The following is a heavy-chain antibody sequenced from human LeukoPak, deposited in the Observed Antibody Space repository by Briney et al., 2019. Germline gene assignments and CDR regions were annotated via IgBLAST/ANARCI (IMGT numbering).Heavy chain of an antibody. Sequence: ASVKASCKASGYTFTNYAMNWVRQAPGQGLEGMGWINPNTGNPMYAQGFTGRFVFSLDTSVTTTYLQINGLEAEDTAVYYCARAYQRLGGLSFPDSWGQGTLVTVSS. J-gene: IGHJ5*01. CDR1: GYTFTNYA. CDR2: INPNTGNP. D-gene: IGHD3-16*02. V-gene: IGHV7-4-1*02. CDR3: ARAYQRLGGLSFPDS.